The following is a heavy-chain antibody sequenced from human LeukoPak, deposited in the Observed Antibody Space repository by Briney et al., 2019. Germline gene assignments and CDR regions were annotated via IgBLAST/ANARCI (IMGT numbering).Heavy chain of an antibody. CDR2: IYYTGST. CDR1: GGSISTYY. D-gene: IGHD5-12*01. J-gene: IGHJ4*02. V-gene: IGHV4-59*12. CDR3: ARVGYSGYDYRGYFDY. Sequence: SETLSLTCTVSGGSISTYYWSWIRQPPGKGLEWIGYIYYTGSTNYNPSLKSRVTISVDTSKNQFSLKLSSVTAADTAVYYCARVGYSGYDYRGYFDYWGQGTLVTVSP.